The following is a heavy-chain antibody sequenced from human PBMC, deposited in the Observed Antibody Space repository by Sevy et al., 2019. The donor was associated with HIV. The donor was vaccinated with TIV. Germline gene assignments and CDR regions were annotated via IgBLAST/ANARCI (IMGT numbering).Heavy chain of an antibody. Sequence: GGSLRLSCAASGFLFNNFAMGWVRQAPGKGLEWVSVISGGGGSTYYADSVKGRFTISRENSKNTVLLQMNSLRAEDTAAYYCAKHRGSRPSYAMDVWGQGTTVTVSS. J-gene: IGHJ6*02. CDR1: GFLFNNFA. V-gene: IGHV3-23*01. D-gene: IGHD3-16*01. CDR3: AKHRGSRPSYAMDV. CDR2: ISGGGGST.